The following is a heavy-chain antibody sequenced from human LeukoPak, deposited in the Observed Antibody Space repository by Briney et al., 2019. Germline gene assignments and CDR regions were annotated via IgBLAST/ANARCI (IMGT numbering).Heavy chain of an antibody. D-gene: IGHD2-2*02. CDR3: ARDRIVVVPAAITLYYYYGMDV. J-gene: IGHJ6*04. CDR2: IYYSGST. V-gene: IGHV4-30-4*01. CDR1: GGSISNGDYY. Sequence: SETLSLTCTVSGGSISNGDYYWSWIRQPPGKGLEWIGYIYYSGSTYYNPSLKSRVTISVDTSKNQFSLKLSSVTAADTAVYYCARDRIVVVPAAITLYYYYGMDVWGKGTTVTVSS.